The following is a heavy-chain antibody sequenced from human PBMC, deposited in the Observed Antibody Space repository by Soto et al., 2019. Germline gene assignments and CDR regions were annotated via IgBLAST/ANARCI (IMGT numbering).Heavy chain of an antibody. Sequence: GESLKISCAASGFTFSSYAMSWVRQAPGKGLEWVSAISGSGGSTYYADSVKGRFTISGDNSKNTLYLQMNSLRAEDTAVYYCAKAPSFIVVGEQYYFDYWGQGTLVTVSS. J-gene: IGHJ4*02. V-gene: IGHV3-23*01. CDR2: ISGSGGST. CDR1: GFTFSSYA. CDR3: AKAPSFIVVGEQYYFDY. D-gene: IGHD2-2*01.